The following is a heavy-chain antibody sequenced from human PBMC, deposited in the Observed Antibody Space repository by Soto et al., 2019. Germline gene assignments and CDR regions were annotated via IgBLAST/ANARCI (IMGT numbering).Heavy chain of an antibody. D-gene: IGHD3-16*01. V-gene: IGHV3-66*01. CDR2: IYSGGST. CDR1: GFTVSSNY. CDR3: ARDLASTSHYGMDV. Sequence: EVQLVESGGGLVQPGGSLRVSCAASGFTVSSNYMSWVRQAPGKGLEWVSVIYSGGSTYYADSVKGRFTISRDNSKNTLYLQMNSLRAEDTGVYYCARDLASTSHYGMDVWGQGTTVTVSS. J-gene: IGHJ6*02.